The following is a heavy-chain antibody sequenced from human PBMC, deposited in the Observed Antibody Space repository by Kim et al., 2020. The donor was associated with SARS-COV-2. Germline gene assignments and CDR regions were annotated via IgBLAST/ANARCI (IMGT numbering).Heavy chain of an antibody. CDR3: ARGSSGRYRDGMDV. V-gene: IGHV3-13*01. Sequence: GGSLRLSCAASGFTFSSYDMHWVRQATGKGLEWVSAIGTAGDTYYPGSVKGRFTISRENAKNSLYLQMNSLRAGDTAVYYCARGSSGRYRDGMDVWGQGTTVTVSS. CDR1: GFTFSSYD. J-gene: IGHJ6*02. D-gene: IGHD6-19*01. CDR2: IGTAGDT.